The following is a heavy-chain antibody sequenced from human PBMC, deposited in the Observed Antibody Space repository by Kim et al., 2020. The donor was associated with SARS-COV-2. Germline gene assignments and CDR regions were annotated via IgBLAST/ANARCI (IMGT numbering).Heavy chain of an antibody. Sequence: SETLSLTCTVSGASISSGDYYWGWIRQPPGKGLEWIGHIYYSGSTYYNPSLNSRLTISVDTSKNQFSLRLTSVTAADTAVYYCARLPRYGSGAAFDIWGQGTTVTVSS. D-gene: IGHD3-10*01. CDR3: ARLPRYGSGAAFDI. CDR1: GASISSGDYY. V-gene: IGHV4-30-4*01. CDR2: IYYSGST. J-gene: IGHJ3*02.